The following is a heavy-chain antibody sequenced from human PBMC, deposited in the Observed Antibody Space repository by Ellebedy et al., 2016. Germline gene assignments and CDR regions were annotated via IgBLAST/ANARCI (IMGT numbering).Heavy chain of an antibody. V-gene: IGHV1-8*01. CDR3: ARDHGDTAMAPYYYYGMDV. D-gene: IGHD5-18*01. CDR2: MNPNSGNT. Sequence: ASVKVSCXASGYTFTSYDINWVRQATGQGLEWMGWMNPNSGNTGYAQKFQGRVTMTRNTSISTAYMELSSLRSDDTAVYYCARDHGDTAMAPYYYYGMDVWGQGTTVTVSS. J-gene: IGHJ6*02. CDR1: GYTFTSYD.